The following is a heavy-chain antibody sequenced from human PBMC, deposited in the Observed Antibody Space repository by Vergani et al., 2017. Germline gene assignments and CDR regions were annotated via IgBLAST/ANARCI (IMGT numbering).Heavy chain of an antibody. Sequence: QVQLVQSGSELKKPGASVEVSCKASGYTCTSYAMNWVREAAGQGLEWMGWINTNTGNPTYAQGFTGRFVFSLDTSVSTAYLQISSLKAEDTAVYYCARDLTXYYGSGSYWSAFDIWDQGTMVTVSS. J-gene: IGHJ3*02. CDR2: INTNTGNP. CDR1: GYTCTSYA. V-gene: IGHV7-4-1*02. D-gene: IGHD3-10*01. CDR3: ARDLTXYYGSGSYWSAFDI.